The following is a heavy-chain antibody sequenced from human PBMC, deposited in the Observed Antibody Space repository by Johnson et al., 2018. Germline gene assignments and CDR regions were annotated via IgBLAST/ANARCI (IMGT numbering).Heavy chain of an antibody. CDR3: VRDRYDFWSGSWFDP. CDR2: INGDGSST. V-gene: IGHV3-74*01. D-gene: IGHD3-3*01. J-gene: IGHJ5*02. Sequence: EVQLVESGGTLVQPGGSLRLSCAASGLTFSSYLMHWVRQAPGKGLVWVSRINGDGSSTDYADSVKGRFTISRDNAKNTLYLQMNSPRVEDTAVYYCVRDRYDFWSGSWFDPWGQGTLVTVSS. CDR1: GLTFSSYL.